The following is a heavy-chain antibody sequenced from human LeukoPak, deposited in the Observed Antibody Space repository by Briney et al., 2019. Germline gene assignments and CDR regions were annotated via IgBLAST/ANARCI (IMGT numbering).Heavy chain of an antibody. J-gene: IGHJ6*02. CDR1: GFTFSDST. Sequence: QPGGSLRLSCAASGFTFSDSTMHWVRQASGKGLEWVGRIRNKANNYATAYATSVKGRFTLSRDDSKNTAYLQMNSLKTEDTALYYCVRGAASGSYYGLGVWGQGATVTVSS. CDR2: IRNKANNYAT. CDR3: VRGAASGSYYGLGV. D-gene: IGHD1-26*01. V-gene: IGHV3-73*01.